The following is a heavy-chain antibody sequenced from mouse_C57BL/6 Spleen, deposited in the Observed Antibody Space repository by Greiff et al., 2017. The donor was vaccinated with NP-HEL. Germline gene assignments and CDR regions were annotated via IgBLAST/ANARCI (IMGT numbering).Heavy chain of an antibody. CDR2: IYPGDGDT. D-gene: IGHD1-1*01. CDR3: ARAYGSSLDY. CDR1: GYAFSSSW. J-gene: IGHJ2*01. Sequence: VQLQQSGPELVKPGASVKISCKASGYAFSSSWMNWVQQRPGKGLEWIGRIYPGDGDTNYNGKFKGKATLTADKSSSTAYMQLSSLTSEDSAVYFCARAYGSSLDYWGQGTTLTVSS. V-gene: IGHV1-82*01.